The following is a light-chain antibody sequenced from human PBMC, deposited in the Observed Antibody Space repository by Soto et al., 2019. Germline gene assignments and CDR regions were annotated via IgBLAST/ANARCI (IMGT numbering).Light chain of an antibody. CDR1: QSVSSY. V-gene: IGKV3-11*01. J-gene: IGKJ5*01. CDR2: DAS. Sequence: LTQKPSTLRLSAEERGTLSSRASQSVSSYLAWYQQKPGQAPRLLIYDASNRATGIPARFSGSGSGTAFTLCVSSIAAEAFAVYYCQPGSIWRPVGQGTRLEIK. CDR3: QPGSIWRP.